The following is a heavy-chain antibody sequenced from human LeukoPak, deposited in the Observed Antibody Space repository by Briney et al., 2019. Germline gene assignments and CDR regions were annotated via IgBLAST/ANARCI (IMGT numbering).Heavy chain of an antibody. J-gene: IGHJ1*01. V-gene: IGHV3-30*18. D-gene: IGHD3-16*02. Sequence: GGPLRLSCAASGFTFSSYGMHWVRQAPGKGLEWVAVISYDGSNKYYADSVKGRFTISRDNSKNTLYLQMNSLRAEDTAVYYCAKDWSDYVWGSYRPGYFQHWGQGTLVTVSS. CDR2: ISYDGSNK. CDR3: AKDWSDYVWGSYRPGYFQH. CDR1: GFTFSSYG.